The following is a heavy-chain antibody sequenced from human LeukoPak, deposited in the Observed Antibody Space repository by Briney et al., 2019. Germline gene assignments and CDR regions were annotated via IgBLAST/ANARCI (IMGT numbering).Heavy chain of an antibody. V-gene: IGHV4-34*01. CDR3: ARGPRRFDP. CDR1: GGSFSGYY. Sequence: SETLSLTCAVYGGSFSGYYWSWIRQPPGKGLEWIGETNHSGSTNYNPSLKSRVTISVDTSKNQFSLKLSSVTAADTAVYYCARGPRRFDPWGQGTLVTVSS. CDR2: TNHSGST. J-gene: IGHJ5*02.